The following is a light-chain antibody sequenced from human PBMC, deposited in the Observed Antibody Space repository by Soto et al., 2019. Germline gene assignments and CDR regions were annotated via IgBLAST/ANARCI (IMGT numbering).Light chain of an antibody. Sequence: DIVMTQSPDSLAVSLGERATIKCKSSQSLLSSFNNHNQIAWYKQKPGQPPKLLIYWASTRNSGVPDRFSGSGSGTDFTLTVSSLQAEDVAIYFCQHYYTTPITFGQGTRLEIK. CDR1: QSLLSSFNNHNQ. V-gene: IGKV4-1*01. J-gene: IGKJ5*01. CDR2: WAS. CDR3: QHYYTTPIT.